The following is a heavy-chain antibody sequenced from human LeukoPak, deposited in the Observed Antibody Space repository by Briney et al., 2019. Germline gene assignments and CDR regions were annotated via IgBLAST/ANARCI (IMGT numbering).Heavy chain of an antibody. CDR1: GFTFSSYG. D-gene: IGHD3-10*01. Sequence: GGSLRFSWAASGFTFSSYGMHWVRQAPGKGLEWVAVISYDGSNKYYADSVKGRFTISRDNSKNTLYLQMNSLRAGDTAVYYCANLWFGETKWGQGTLVTVSS. CDR3: ANLWFGETK. V-gene: IGHV3-30*18. CDR2: ISYDGSNK. J-gene: IGHJ4*02.